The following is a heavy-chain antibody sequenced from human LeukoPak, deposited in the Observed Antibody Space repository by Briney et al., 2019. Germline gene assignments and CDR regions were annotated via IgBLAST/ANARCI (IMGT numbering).Heavy chain of an antibody. CDR1: GFTFSDYY. V-gene: IGHV3-23*01. D-gene: IGHD1-26*01. CDR3: ARVSFGRGLDY. J-gene: IGHJ4*02. CDR2: ISGSGGST. Sequence: PGGSLRLSFAASGFTFSDYYMSWIRQAPGKGLEWVSAISGSGGSTYYADSVKGRFTISRDNSKNTLYLQMNSLRAEDTAVYYCARVSFGRGLDYWGQGTLVTVSS.